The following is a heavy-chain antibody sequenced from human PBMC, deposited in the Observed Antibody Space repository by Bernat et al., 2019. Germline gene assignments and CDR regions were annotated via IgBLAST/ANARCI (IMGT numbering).Heavy chain of an antibody. Sequence: QVQLVESGGVLVKPGGSLRLSCAASGFTFSSYAMHWVRQAPGKGLEWVAVISYDGSNKYYADSVKGRFTISRDNSKNTLYLQMNSLRAEDTAVYYCAREADYYGSGSYHYWGQGTLVTVSS. V-gene: IGHV3-30*01. CDR2: ISYDGSNK. D-gene: IGHD3-10*01. J-gene: IGHJ4*02. CDR1: GFTFSSYA. CDR3: AREADYYGSGSYHY.